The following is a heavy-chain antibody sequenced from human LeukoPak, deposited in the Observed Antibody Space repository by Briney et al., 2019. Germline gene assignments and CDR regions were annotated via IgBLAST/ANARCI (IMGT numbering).Heavy chain of an antibody. CDR1: GYTFTNYA. J-gene: IGHJ5*02. V-gene: IGHV1-3*01. CDR2: INAGNGNT. CDR3: ARGLVDCSSTSCYGGNWFDP. Sequence: EASVKVSCMASGYTFTNYAMHWVRQAPGQRLEWMGWINAGNGNTKYSQKFQGRVTITRDTSASTAYMELSSLRSEDTAVYYCARGLVDCSSTSCYGGNWFDPWGQGTLVTVSS. D-gene: IGHD2-2*01.